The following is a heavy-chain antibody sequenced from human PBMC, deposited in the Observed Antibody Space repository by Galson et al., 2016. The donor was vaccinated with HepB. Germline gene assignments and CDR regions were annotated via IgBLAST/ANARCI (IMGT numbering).Heavy chain of an antibody. Sequence: PALVKPTQTLTLTCTFSGFSLSTSGVGVGWIRQPPGKALEWLALIYWDDDKVYSPSLRSRLTISKDTSKNQVVLTMTNMDPVDTATYYCAHRGHDGSGRNWFDHWGQGTLVTVSS. D-gene: IGHD3-22*01. V-gene: IGHV2-5*02. CDR1: GFSLSTSGVG. CDR3: AHRGHDGSGRNWFDH. CDR2: IYWDDDK. J-gene: IGHJ5*02.